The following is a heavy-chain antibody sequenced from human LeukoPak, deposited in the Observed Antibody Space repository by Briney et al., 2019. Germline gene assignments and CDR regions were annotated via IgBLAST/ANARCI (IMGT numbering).Heavy chain of an antibody. CDR2: ISYDGSNK. Sequence: TGGSLRLSCAASGFTVSNNYMSWVRQAPGKGLEWVAVISYDGSNKHYADSVKGRFTISRDNSKNTLYLQMNSLRAEDTAVYYCARSGFLSGWHHRGAFDIWGQGTMVTVSS. CDR3: ARSGFLSGWHHRGAFDI. CDR1: GFTVSNNY. D-gene: IGHD6-19*01. J-gene: IGHJ3*02. V-gene: IGHV3-30-3*01.